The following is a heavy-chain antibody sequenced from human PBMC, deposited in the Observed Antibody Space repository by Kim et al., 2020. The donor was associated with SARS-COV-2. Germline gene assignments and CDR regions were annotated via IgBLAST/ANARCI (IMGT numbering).Heavy chain of an antibody. D-gene: IGHD5-12*01. Sequence: SETLSLTCTVSGASISSGGYYWSWIRQHQGKGLECIAYIDYSGSTDDNPSVKSRLIISLDKSKNQISLKLSSVTAADTAVYYCVRGRRDGYNYFDYWGQGTLVTVSS. V-gene: IGHV4-31*03. CDR1: GASISSGGYY. CDR3: VRGRRDGYNYFDY. J-gene: IGHJ4*02. CDR2: IDYSGST.